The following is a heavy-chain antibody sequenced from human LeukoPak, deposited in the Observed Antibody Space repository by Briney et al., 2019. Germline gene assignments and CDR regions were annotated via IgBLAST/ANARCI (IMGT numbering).Heavy chain of an antibody. CDR1: GFTFSSYW. CDR2: INSDGSSI. D-gene: IGHD6-19*01. CDR3: ARASYSSGWYFDY. Sequence: GGSLRLSCEASGFTFSSYWMHWVRQAPGKGLVWVSRINSDGSSISYADSVKGRFTISRDNAKNTLYLQMNSLRAEDTAVYYCARASYSSGWYFDYWGQGTLVTVSS. J-gene: IGHJ4*02. V-gene: IGHV3-74*01.